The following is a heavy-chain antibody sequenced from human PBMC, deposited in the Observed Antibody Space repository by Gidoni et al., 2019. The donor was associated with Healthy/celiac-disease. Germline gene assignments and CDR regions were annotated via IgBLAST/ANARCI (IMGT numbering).Heavy chain of an antibody. Sequence: EVQLVESGGGLVQPGGSMRLSCAASGFTCSSYSMNWVRQAPGKGLEWVSYISSSSSTIYYADSVKGRFTISRDNAKNSLYLQMNSLRDEDTAVYYCAREDYYDSSGFGGYFDYWGQGTLVTVSS. CDR1: GFTCSSYS. J-gene: IGHJ4*02. CDR3: AREDYYDSSGFGGYFDY. D-gene: IGHD3-22*01. CDR2: ISSSSSTI. V-gene: IGHV3-48*02.